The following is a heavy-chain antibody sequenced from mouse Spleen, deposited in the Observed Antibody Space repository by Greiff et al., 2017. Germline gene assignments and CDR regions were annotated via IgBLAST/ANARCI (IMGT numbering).Heavy chain of an antibody. CDR3: ARTLITTVVDYYAMDY. V-gene: IGHV1-80*01. CDR2: IYPGDGDT. CDR1: GYAFSSYW. J-gene: IGHJ4*01. D-gene: IGHD1-1*01. Sequence: QVQLQQSGAELVKPGASVKISCKASGYAFSSYWMNWVKQRPGKGLEWIGQIYPGDGDTNYNGKFKGKATLTADKSSSTAYMQLSSLTSEDSAVYFCARTLITTVVDYYAMDYWGQGTSVTVSS.